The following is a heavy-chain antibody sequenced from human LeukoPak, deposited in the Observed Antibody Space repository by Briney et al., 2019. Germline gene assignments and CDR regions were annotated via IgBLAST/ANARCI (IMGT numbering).Heavy chain of an antibody. Sequence: GGSLRLSCVVSGFTFSTYGMHWVRQAPGKGLEYVSAISRNGDNTYYATSVKGRFTISRDNSKNTLYLQIGSLRAEDIAVYYCASNRLRDSSCWHWFDPWGQGTLVTVSS. CDR1: GFTFSTYG. CDR2: ISRNGDNT. CDR3: ASNRLRDSSCWHWFDP. J-gene: IGHJ5*02. V-gene: IGHV3-64*01. D-gene: IGHD6-19*01.